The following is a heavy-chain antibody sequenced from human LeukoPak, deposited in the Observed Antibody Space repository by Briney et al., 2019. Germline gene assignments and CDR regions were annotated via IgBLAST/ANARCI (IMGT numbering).Heavy chain of an antibody. J-gene: IGHJ5*02. CDR1: GGSFSGYY. D-gene: IGHD5-18*01. Sequence: SETLSLTCAVYGGSFSGYYWSWIRQPPGKGLEWIGEINHSGSTNYNPSLKSRVTISVDTSKNQFSLKLSSVTAADTAVYYCARGARGYSYGYKRPWFDPWGQGTPVTVSS. CDR3: ARGARGYSYGYKRPWFDP. V-gene: IGHV4-34*01. CDR2: INHSGST.